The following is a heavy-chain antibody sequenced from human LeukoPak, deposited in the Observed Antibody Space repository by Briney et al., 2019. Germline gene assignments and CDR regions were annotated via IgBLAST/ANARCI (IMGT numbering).Heavy chain of an antibody. D-gene: IGHD6-19*01. J-gene: IGHJ4*02. V-gene: IGHV3-23*01. CDR3: AKFQAPGIAVAGPLDY. CDR1: GFTLSSYA. Sequence: PGGSLRLSCAASGFTLSSYAMSWVRQAPGKGLEWVSAISGSGGSTYYADSVKGRFTISRDNSKNTLYLQMNSLRAEDTAVYYCAKFQAPGIAVAGPLDYWGQGTLVTVSS. CDR2: ISGSGGST.